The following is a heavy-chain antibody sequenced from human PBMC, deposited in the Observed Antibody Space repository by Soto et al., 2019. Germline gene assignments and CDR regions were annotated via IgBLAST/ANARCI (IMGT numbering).Heavy chain of an antibody. V-gene: IGHV3-53*04. J-gene: IGHJ6*03. CDR1: GFTVSSNY. CDR3: ARAGTQRCSGGSCRIPTYYYYMDV. D-gene: IGHD2-15*01. Sequence: GGSLRLSCAASGFTVSSNYMSWVRQAPGKGLEWVSVIYSGGSTYYADSVKGRFTISRHNSKNTLYLQMNSLRAEDTAVYYCARAGTQRCSGGSCRIPTYYYYMDVWGKGTTVTVSS. CDR2: IYSGGST.